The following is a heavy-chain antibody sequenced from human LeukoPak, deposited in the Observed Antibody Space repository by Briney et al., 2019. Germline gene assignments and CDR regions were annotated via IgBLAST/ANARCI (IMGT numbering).Heavy chain of an antibody. J-gene: IGHJ4*02. CDR3: ARTYCSGGSCYPWYFDY. D-gene: IGHD2-15*01. V-gene: IGHV3-21*01. CDR1: AFSLSAYN. Sequence: PGGSLRLSCAASAFSLSAYNMNWVRQAPGKGLEWVSSISSSSSYIYYADSVKGRFTISRDNAKNSLYLQMNNLRAEDTAVYYCARTYCSGGSCYPWYFDYWGQGTQVTVSS. CDR2: ISSSSSYI.